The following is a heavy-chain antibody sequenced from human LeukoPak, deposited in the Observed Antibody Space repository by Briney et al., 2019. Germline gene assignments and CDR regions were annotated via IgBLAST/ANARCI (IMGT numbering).Heavy chain of an antibody. CDR2: IYHSGST. J-gene: IGHJ3*02. CDR1: GGSISSGGYS. V-gene: IGHV4-30-2*01. Sequence: SLTLSLTCAVSGGSISSGGYSWSWIRQPPGKGLEWIGYIYHSGSTYYNPSLKSRVTISVDRSKNQFSLKLSSVTAADTAVYYCARAFGVITTDAFDIWGQGTMVTVSA. D-gene: IGHD3-22*01. CDR3: ARAFGVITTDAFDI.